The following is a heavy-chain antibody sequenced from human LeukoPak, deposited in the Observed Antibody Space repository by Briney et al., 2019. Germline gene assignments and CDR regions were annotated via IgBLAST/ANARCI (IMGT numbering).Heavy chain of an antibody. D-gene: IGHD1-14*01. J-gene: IGHJ4*02. CDR1: GFAFSSYG. CDR3: AKDVHLTSLFDY. V-gene: IGHV3-30*02. CDR2: IRYDGSNK. Sequence: GGSLRLSCAASGFAFSSYGMHWVRQAPGKGLEWVAFIRYDGSNKYYADSVKGRFTISRDNSKNTLYLQMNSLRAEDTAVYYCAKDVHLTSLFDYWGQGTLVTVSS.